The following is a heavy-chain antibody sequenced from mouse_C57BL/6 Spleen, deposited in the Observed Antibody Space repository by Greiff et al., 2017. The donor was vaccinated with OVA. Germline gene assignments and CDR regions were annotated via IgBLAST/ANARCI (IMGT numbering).Heavy chain of an antibody. D-gene: IGHD2-4*01. J-gene: IGHJ2*01. CDR3: ASPSLYYDYDRYYFDY. CDR1: GYSITSGYY. V-gene: IGHV3-6*01. Sequence: EVQVVESGPGLVKPSQSLSLTCSVTGYSITSGYYWNWIRQFPGNKLEWMGYISYDGSNNYNPSLKNRISITRDTSKNQFFLKLNSVTTEDTATYYCASPSLYYDYDRYYFDYWGQGTTLTVSS. CDR2: ISYDGSN.